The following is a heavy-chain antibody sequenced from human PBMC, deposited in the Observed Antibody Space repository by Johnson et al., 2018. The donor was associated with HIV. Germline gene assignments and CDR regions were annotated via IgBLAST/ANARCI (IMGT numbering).Heavy chain of an antibody. Sequence: QVQLVESGGGVVQPGRSLRLSCAASGFTFSSYAMHWVRQAPGKGLEWVAVISYDGSNKYYADSVKGRFPIARDNSKNTLYLQMNSLRAEDTAVYYCARDSALSTQWLVRSGAFDIWGQGTMVTVSS. CDR1: GFTFSSYA. CDR2: ISYDGSNK. V-gene: IGHV3-30-3*01. D-gene: IGHD6-19*01. CDR3: ARDSALSTQWLVRSGAFDI. J-gene: IGHJ3*02.